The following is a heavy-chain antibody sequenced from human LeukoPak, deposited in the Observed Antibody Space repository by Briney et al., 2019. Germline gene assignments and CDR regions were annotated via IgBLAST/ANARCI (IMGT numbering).Heavy chain of an antibody. Sequence: GGSLRLSCAASGFTVSSNYMSWVRQAPGKGLEWVSVIYSGGSPYYADSVKGRFTISRDNSKNTLYLQMNSLRAEDTAVYYCARDMYYYDSSGYSPFDYWGQGTLVTVSS. CDR1: GFTVSSNY. CDR2: IYSGGSP. CDR3: ARDMYYYDSSGYSPFDY. V-gene: IGHV3-66*01. D-gene: IGHD3-22*01. J-gene: IGHJ4*02.